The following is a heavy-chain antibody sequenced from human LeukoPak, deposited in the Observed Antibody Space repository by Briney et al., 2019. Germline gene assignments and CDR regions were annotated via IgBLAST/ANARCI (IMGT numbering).Heavy chain of an antibody. D-gene: IGHD2-15*01. CDR1: GFTFSSYW. Sequence: PGGSLGLSCAASGFTFSSYWIHWVRQAPGKGLVWVSRINGDGTDTSYADSVKGRFIVSRDNAKNTVYLQMNSLRAEDTAVYYCARGTVVGSHFDYWGQGTLVTVSS. CDR2: INGDGTDT. CDR3: ARGTVVGSHFDY. J-gene: IGHJ4*02. V-gene: IGHV3-74*01.